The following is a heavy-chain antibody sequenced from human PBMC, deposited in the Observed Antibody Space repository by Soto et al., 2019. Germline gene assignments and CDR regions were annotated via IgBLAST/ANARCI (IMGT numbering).Heavy chain of an antibody. Sequence: VASVKVSCKASGYTFTSYGIHWVRQAPRQRLEWMGWINAANGDTKYSPKFQGRVTITRDTSASTAYMELSSLRSEDTAVYYCVRRHVSATGIDWFDPWGQGTLVTVSS. CDR2: INAANGDT. J-gene: IGHJ5*02. CDR1: GYTFTSYG. CDR3: VRRHVSATGIDWFDP. D-gene: IGHD6-13*01. V-gene: IGHV1-3*01.